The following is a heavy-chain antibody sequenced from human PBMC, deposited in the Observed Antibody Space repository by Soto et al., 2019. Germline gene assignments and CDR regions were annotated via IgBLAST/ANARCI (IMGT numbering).Heavy chain of an antibody. V-gene: IGHV1-3*01. CDR1: GYTFTSYA. CDR3: ARSSIAAIDY. Sequence: QVQLVQSGAEVKKPGASVKVSCKASGYTFTSYAMHWVRQAPGQRRERMGWINAGNGNTKYSQKFQGRVTITRDTSASTAYMELSSLRSEDTAVYYCARSSIAAIDYWGQGTLVTVCS. CDR2: INAGNGNT. J-gene: IGHJ4*02. D-gene: IGHD6-25*01.